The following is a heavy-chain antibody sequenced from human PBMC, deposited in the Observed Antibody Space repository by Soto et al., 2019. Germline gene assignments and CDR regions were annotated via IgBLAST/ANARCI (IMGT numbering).Heavy chain of an antibody. V-gene: IGHV3-23*01. J-gene: IGHJ6*02. CDR2: VSGSGGNT. D-gene: IGHD6-19*01. CDR1: GFTFSTYA. Sequence: VQLLESGGGLLQPGGSLRLSCAASGFTFSTYAMTWVRQAPGKGPEWVSSVSGSGGNTLYADSVKGRFTISRDNSKNTLYLQMNSLRAGDTAVYYCAKGRAPSCWYPPYYYGMDVWGQGTTVIVSS. CDR3: AKGRAPSCWYPPYYYGMDV.